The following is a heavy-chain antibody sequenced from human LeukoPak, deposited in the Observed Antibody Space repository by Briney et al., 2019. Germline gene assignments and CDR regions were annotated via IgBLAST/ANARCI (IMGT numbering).Heavy chain of an antibody. Sequence: SVKVSCKASGFTFTSSAMQWVRQARGQRLEWIGWIVVGSGNTNYAQKFQERVTITRDMSTSTAYMELSSLRSEDTAVYYCAADRQLERPGAYYYYGMDVWGQGATVTVSS. V-gene: IGHV1-58*02. D-gene: IGHD1-1*01. CDR3: AADRQLERPGAYYYYGMDV. J-gene: IGHJ6*02. CDR1: GFTFTSSA. CDR2: IVVGSGNT.